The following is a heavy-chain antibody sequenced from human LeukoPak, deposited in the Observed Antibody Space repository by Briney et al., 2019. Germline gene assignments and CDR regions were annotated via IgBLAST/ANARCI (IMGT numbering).Heavy chain of an antibody. V-gene: IGHV4-30-2*01. CDR2: IYHSGST. CDR1: GGSISSGGYS. D-gene: IGHD6-13*01. J-gene: IGHJ5*02. Sequence: PSETLSLTCAVSGGSISSGGYSWSWIRQPPGKGLEWIGYIYHSGSTYYNPSLKSRVTISVDRSKNQFSLKLSSVTAADTAVYYCARAGSSWSDPWGQGTLVTVSS. CDR3: ARAGSSWSDP.